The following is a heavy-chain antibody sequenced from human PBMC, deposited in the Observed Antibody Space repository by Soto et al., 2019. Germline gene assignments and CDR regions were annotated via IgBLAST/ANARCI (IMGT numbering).Heavy chain of an antibody. D-gene: IGHD3-10*01. Sequence: LRLSCAASGFAFSSHPMSWVRQAPEKGLEWVAGISDGGDLTYNADSVRGRFTISRDNSRNTLYLQMNSLRAEDTAVYYCARRVIGSSRAFDIWGQGTMVTVSS. CDR1: GFAFSSHP. CDR2: ISDGGDLT. V-gene: IGHV3-23*01. J-gene: IGHJ3*02. CDR3: ARRVIGSSRAFDI.